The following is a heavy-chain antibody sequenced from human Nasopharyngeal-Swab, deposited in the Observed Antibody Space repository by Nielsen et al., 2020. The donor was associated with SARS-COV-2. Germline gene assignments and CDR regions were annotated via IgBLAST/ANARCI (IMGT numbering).Heavy chain of an antibody. CDR1: GYTFTSYG. CDR2: ISAYNGNT. J-gene: IGHJ6*02. D-gene: IGHD2-2*01. V-gene: IGHV1-18*01. CDR3: ARGKIVVVPAASYYYYYGMDV. Sequence: ASVKVSCKASGYTFTSYGISWVRQAPGQGLEWMGWISAYNGNTNYAQKLQGRVTMTTDTSTSTAYMELRSLRSDDTAVYYCARGKIVVVPAASYYYYYGMDVWGQGTTVTVSS.